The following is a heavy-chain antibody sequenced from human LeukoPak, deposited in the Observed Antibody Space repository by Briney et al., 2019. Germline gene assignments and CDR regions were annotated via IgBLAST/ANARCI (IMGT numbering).Heavy chain of an antibody. J-gene: IGHJ4*02. V-gene: IGHV4-59*01. CDR2: IYYSGST. D-gene: IGHD3-22*01. CDR1: GGSISSYY. Sequence: SETLSLTCTVSGGSISSYYWSWIRQPPGKGLEWIGYIYYSGSTNYNPSLKSRVTISVDTSKNQFSPKLSSVTAADTAVYYCARELEYYDSSGVLGYWGQGALVTVSS. CDR3: ARELEYYDSSGVLGY.